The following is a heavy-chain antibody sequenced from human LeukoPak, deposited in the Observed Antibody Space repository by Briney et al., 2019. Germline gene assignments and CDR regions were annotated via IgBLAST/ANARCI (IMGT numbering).Heavy chain of an antibody. Sequence: ASVTVSFTASGYTFAAHHIHWVRQAPGQGLEWMGWILPDGRDTKYSQKFQDRMTLTTDTSTNTDYMELSRLIPDDTAVYYCSGRYGPGLVWGQGTLIS. CDR2: ILPDGRDT. J-gene: IGHJ4*02. V-gene: IGHV1-2*02. CDR3: SGRYGPGLV. CDR1: GYTFAAHH. D-gene: IGHD3-10*01.